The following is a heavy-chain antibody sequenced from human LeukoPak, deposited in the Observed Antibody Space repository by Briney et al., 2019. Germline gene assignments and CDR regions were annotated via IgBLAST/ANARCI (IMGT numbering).Heavy chain of an antibody. CDR1: GLTVNSKY. Sequence: PGGSLRLSCAASGLTVNSKYMSWVRQAPGKGLEWVSIIYSGGSTNYADSVKGRFTISRDNSKNTVYLQMNSLRAEDTAVYYCTGDVYQHRGQGTLVTVSS. CDR2: IYSGGST. J-gene: IGHJ1*01. CDR3: TGDVYQH. V-gene: IGHV3-53*01. D-gene: IGHD1-14*01.